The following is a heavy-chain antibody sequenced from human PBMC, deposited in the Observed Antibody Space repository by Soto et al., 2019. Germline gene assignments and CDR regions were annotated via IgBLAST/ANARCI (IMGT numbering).Heavy chain of an antibody. CDR3: ARGQDPYYDFWSGPLVKYGMDV. CDR2: MNPNSGNT. D-gene: IGHD3-3*01. CDR1: GYTFTSYD. V-gene: IGHV1-8*01. Sequence: ASVKVSCKASGYTFTSYDINWVRQATGQGLEWMGWMNPNSGNTGYAQKCQGRVTMTRNTSISTAYMELSSLRSEDTAGYYCARGQDPYYDFWSGPLVKYGMDVWGQGTTVTVSS. J-gene: IGHJ6*02.